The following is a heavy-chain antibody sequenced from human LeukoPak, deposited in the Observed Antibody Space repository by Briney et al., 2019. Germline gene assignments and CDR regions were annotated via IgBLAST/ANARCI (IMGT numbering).Heavy chain of an antibody. D-gene: IGHD2-15*01. CDR2: IIPIFGIA. V-gene: IGHV1-69*04. J-gene: IGHJ6*02. Sequence: SVKVSCKASGGTFSSYAISWMRQAPGQGLEWMGRIIPIFGIANYAQKFQGRVTITADKSTSTAYMELSSLRSEDTAVYYCARDVYCSGGSCVYYYYGMDVWGQGTTVTVSS. CDR1: GGTFSSYA. CDR3: ARDVYCSGGSCVYYYYGMDV.